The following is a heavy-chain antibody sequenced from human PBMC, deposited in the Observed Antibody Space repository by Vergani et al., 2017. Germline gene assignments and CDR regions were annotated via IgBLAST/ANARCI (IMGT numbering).Heavy chain of an antibody. CDR1: GFTFSSYS. CDR3: ASGVGDYYDSIGYYGTLDY. V-gene: IGHV3-21*01. Sequence: EVQLVESGGGLVKPGGSLRLSCAASGFTFSSYSMNWVRQAPGKGLEWVSSISSSSSYIYYADSVKGRFTISRDNAKNSLYLQMNSLRAEDTAVYYCASGVGDYYDSIGYYGTLDYWGQGTLVTVSS. J-gene: IGHJ4*02. D-gene: IGHD3-22*01. CDR2: ISSSSSYI.